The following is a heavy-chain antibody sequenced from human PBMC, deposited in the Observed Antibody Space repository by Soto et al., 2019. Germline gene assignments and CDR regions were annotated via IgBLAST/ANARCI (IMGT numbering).Heavy chain of an antibody. CDR1: GFTFSSYA. CDR2: ISGSGGST. Sequence: SGGSLRLSCAASGFTFSSYAMSWVRQAPGKGLEWVSAISGSGGSTYYADSVKGRFTTSRDNSKNTLYLQMNSLRAEDTAVYYCARNSRITMVRGVIEFFDYWGQGTLVTVSS. D-gene: IGHD3-10*01. V-gene: IGHV3-23*01. CDR3: ARNSRITMVRGVIEFFDY. J-gene: IGHJ4*02.